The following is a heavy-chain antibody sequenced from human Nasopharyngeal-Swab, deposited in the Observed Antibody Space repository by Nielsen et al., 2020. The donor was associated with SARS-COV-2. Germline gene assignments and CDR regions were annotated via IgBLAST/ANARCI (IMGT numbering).Heavy chain of an antibody. J-gene: IGHJ4*02. V-gene: IGHV5-10-1*01. Sequence: GESLTMSCKGSGYRFTSYWISWVSQMPGKGLEWMGRIDPSDSYTNYRPSFQGHVTISADKSISTASLQWSSLKASDTAMYYCARRSGTTDYFDYWGQGTLVTVSS. CDR1: GYRFTSYW. CDR3: ARRSGTTDYFDY. CDR2: IDPSDSYT. D-gene: IGHD1-1*01.